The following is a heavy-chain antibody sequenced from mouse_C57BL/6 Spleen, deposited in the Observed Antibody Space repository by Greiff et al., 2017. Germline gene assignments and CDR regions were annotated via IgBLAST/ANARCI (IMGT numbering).Heavy chain of an antibody. D-gene: IGHD2-3*01. V-gene: IGHV7-3*01. J-gene: IGHJ1*03. CDR3: ASRDFDGYWYFDV. CDR2: IRNKANGYTT. CDR1: GFTFTDYY. Sequence: EVKLVESGGGLVQPGGSLSLSCAASGFTFTDYYMSWVRQPPGKALEWLGFIRNKANGYTTEYSASVKGRFTISRDNSQSILYLQMNALRAEDSATDYCASRDFDGYWYFDVWGTGITVTVSS.